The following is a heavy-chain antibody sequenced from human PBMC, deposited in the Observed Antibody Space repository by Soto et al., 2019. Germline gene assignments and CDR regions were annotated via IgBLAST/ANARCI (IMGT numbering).Heavy chain of an antibody. CDR1: GFTFSSYA. V-gene: IGHV3-30-3*01. CDR3: ARDIGFLEWLSKEYYYYYGMDV. J-gene: IGHJ6*02. CDR2: ISYDGSNK. Sequence: GGSLRLSCAASGFTFSSYAMHWVRQAPGKGLEWVAVISYDGSNKYYADSVKGRFTISRDNSKNTLYLQMNSLRAEDTAVYYCARDIGFLEWLSKEYYYYYGMDVWGQGTTVTVSS. D-gene: IGHD3-3*01.